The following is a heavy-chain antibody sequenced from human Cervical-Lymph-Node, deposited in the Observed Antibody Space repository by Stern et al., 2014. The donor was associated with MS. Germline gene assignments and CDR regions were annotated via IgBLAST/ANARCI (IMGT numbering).Heavy chain of an antibody. CDR2: ISYDGST. CDR1: GGSISSDLYY. Sequence: VQLVESGPGLVTPSETLSLSCSVSGGSISSDLYYWGWIRQPPGKGLEWIGSISYDGSTFYNPSLQSRVTLSVDTSKNHFSLKLNSMTAADTAVYYCARLVNVAPWFGELSGWFGPWGQGTLVTVSS. V-gene: IGHV4-39*01. CDR3: ARLVNVAPWFGELSGWFGP. D-gene: IGHD3-10*01. J-gene: IGHJ5*02.